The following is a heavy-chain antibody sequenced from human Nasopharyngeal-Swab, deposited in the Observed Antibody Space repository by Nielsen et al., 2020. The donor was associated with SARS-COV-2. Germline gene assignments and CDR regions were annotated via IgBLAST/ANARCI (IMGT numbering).Heavy chain of an antibody. CDR2: IRYDGSNK. CDR1: GFTFSSYG. CDR3: AKGKKYSSSSSFYY. Sequence: LSLTCAASGFTFSSYGMHWVRQAPGKGLEWVAFIRYDGSNKYYADSVKGRFTISRDNSKNTLYLQMNSLRAEDTAVYYCAKGKKYSSSSSFYYWGQGTLVTVSS. D-gene: IGHD6-6*01. V-gene: IGHV3-30*02. J-gene: IGHJ4*02.